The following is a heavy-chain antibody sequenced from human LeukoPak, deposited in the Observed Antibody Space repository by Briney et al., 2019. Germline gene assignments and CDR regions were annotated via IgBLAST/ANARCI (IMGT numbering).Heavy chain of an antibody. Sequence: PSETLSLTCTVSGGSISSYYWSWIRQPPGKGLEWIGYIYYSGSTNYNPSLKSRVTISVDTSKNQFSLKLSSVTAADTAVYYCARVCNWTGEDAFDIWGQGTMVTVSS. CDR2: IYYSGST. J-gene: IGHJ3*02. D-gene: IGHD3/OR15-3a*01. CDR3: ARVCNWTGEDAFDI. CDR1: GGSISSYY. V-gene: IGHV4-59*01.